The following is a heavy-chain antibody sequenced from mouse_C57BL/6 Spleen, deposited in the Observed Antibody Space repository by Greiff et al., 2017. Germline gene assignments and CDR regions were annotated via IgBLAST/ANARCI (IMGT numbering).Heavy chain of an antibody. D-gene: IGHD4-1*01. J-gene: IGHJ2*01. CDR3: ARGGNWDEKFDH. CDR2: INTNNGGT. V-gene: IGHV1-26*01. CDR1: GYTFTDYY. Sequence: EVQLQQSGPELVKPGASVKISCKASGYTFTDYYMNWVKQSHGKSLEWIGDINTNNGGTSYNQKFKGKDTLTVDKSSSTAYMELRSLTSEDSAVYYFARGGNWDEKFDHWRQGTTLTVSS.